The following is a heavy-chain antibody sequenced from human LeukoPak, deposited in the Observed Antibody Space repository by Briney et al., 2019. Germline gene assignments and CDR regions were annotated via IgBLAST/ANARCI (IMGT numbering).Heavy chain of an antibody. CDR3: ARGRPASGQYLFDY. V-gene: IGHV4-39*01. CDR2: IFQSGST. Sequence: PSETLSLTCTVSGGSVSSSNYCWGWIRQPPGKGLEWIGTIFQSGSTYHNPSLTSRVTISVDASKNQFSLMVASVTAPDTAMYYCARGRPASGQYLFDYWGQGTLVTVSS. J-gene: IGHJ4*02. D-gene: IGHD2-2*01. CDR1: GGSVSSSNYC.